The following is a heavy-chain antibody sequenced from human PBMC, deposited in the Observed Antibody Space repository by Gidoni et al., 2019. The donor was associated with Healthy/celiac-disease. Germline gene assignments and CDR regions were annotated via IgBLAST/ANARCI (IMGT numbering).Heavy chain of an antibody. Sequence: EVQLLESGGGLVQPGGSLRLSCAASGFTFSSYAMSWVRQAPGKGLAWISAISGSGGSTYYADSVKSRFTISRDNSKNTLYLQMNSLRAEDTAVYYCAKAPVVVVDCFDYWGQGTLVTVSS. CDR1: GFTFSSYA. CDR3: AKAPVVVVDCFDY. CDR2: ISGSGGST. J-gene: IGHJ4*02. V-gene: IGHV3-23*01. D-gene: IGHD2-15*01.